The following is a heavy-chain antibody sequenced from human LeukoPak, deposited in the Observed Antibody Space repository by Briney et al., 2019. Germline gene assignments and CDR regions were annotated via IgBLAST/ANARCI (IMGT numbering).Heavy chain of an antibody. CDR3: ARDPGAERFGYSCYDYGDYFDY. CDR2: ISYDGSNK. V-gene: IGHV3-30*04. D-gene: IGHD5-12*01. CDR1: GFTFSSYA. J-gene: IGHJ4*02. Sequence: PGGSLRLSCAASGFTFSSYAMHWVRPAPGKGLEWVGVISYDGSNKYYADSVKGRFTISRDNSKNTLYLQMNSLRAEDTAVYYCARDPGAERFGYSCYDYGDYFDYWGQGTLVTVSS.